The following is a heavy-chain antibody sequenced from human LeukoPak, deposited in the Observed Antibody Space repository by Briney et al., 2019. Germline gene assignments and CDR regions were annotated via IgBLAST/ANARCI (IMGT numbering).Heavy chain of an antibody. J-gene: IGHJ3*02. D-gene: IGHD6-19*01. CDR3: ARALQSVAGDGNAFDI. Sequence: ASVKVSCKASGYTFTGYYMHWVRQAPGQGLEWMGWINPNSGGTNYAQKFQGRVTMTRDTSTSTVYMELSSLRSEDTAVYYCARALQSVAGDGNAFDIWGQGTMVTVSS. CDR2: INPNSGGT. V-gene: IGHV1-2*02. CDR1: GYTFTGYY.